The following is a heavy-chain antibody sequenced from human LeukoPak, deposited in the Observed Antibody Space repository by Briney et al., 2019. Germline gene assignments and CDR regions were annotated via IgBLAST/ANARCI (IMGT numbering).Heavy chain of an antibody. CDR2: INHSGST. J-gene: IGHJ4*02. CDR1: GGSFSGYY. Sequence: SETLSLTCAVYGGSFSGYYWSWIRQPPGKGLEWIGEINHSGSTNYNPSLKSRVTISVDTSKNQFSLKLSSVTAADTAVYYCARGRSDYVWGNETNPDYRGQGTLVTVSS. D-gene: IGHD3-16*01. V-gene: IGHV4-34*01. CDR3: ARGRSDYVWGNETNPDY.